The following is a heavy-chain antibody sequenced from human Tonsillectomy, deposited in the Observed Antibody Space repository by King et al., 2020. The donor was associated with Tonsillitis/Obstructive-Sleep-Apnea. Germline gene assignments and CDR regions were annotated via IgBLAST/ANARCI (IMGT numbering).Heavy chain of an antibody. CDR3: ARSPGGAYYYHYGMDV. CDR2: ISYDGSNK. V-gene: IGHV3-30*04. CDR1: GFTFSSYA. J-gene: IGHJ6*02. D-gene: IGHD3-16*01. Sequence: VQLVESGGGVVQPGRSLRLSCAASGFTFSSYAMHWVRQAPGKGLEWVAVISYDGSNKYYADSVKGRFTISRDNSKNTLYLLMNSLRAEDTAVYYCARSPGGAYYYHYGMDVWGQGTTVTVSS.